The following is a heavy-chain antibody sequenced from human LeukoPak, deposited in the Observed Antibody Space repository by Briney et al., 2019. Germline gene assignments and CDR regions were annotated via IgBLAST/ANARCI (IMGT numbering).Heavy chain of an antibody. Sequence: SETLSLTCAVYGGSFSGYYWSWIRQPPGKGLEWIGEINHSGSTNYNPSLKSRATISVDTSKNQFSLELSSVTAADTAVYYCARGLSYGDYDVWGQGTLVTVSS. D-gene: IGHD4-17*01. V-gene: IGHV4-34*01. CDR2: INHSGST. CDR3: ARGLSYGDYDV. CDR1: GGSFSGYY. J-gene: IGHJ4*02.